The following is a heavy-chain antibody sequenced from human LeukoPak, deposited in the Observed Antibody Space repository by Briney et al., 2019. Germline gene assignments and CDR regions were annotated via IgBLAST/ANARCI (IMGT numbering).Heavy chain of an antibody. D-gene: IGHD6-13*01. CDR3: AIIRREIAAAAVFDY. CDR1: GYRFSDYY. CDR2: VNSNSGGT. J-gene: IGHJ4*02. V-gene: IGHV1-2*02. Sequence: GASVKVSCKTSGYRFSDYYMHWVRQAPGQGLEWMGWVNSNSGGTNYAQKFQGRVTMTRDTSISTAYMELSRLRSDDTAVYYCAIIRREIAAAAVFDYWGQGTLVTVSS.